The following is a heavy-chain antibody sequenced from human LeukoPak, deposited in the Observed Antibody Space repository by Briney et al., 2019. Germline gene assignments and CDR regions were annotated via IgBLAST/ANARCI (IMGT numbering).Heavy chain of an antibody. CDR2: ISWNSGSI. CDR3: AKGTRGSSSWFFFDL. Sequence: GGSLRLSCAASGFTFDDYAMHWVRQAPGKGLEWVSGISWNSGSIGYADSVKGRFTISRDNAKNSLYLQMNSLRAEDTALYYCAKGTRGSSSWFFFDLWGRGTLVTVSS. J-gene: IGHJ2*01. CDR1: GFTFDDYA. D-gene: IGHD6-13*01. V-gene: IGHV3-9*01.